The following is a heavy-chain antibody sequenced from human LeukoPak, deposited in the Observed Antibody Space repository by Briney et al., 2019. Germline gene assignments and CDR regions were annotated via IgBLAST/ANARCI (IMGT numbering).Heavy chain of an antibody. V-gene: IGHV4-34*01. CDR2: INHSGST. D-gene: IGHD2-2*01. J-gene: IGHJ5*02. CDR3: ARHLVVVVVPAATENWFDP. Sequence: SETLSLTCAVYGGSFSGYYWSWIRQPPGKGLEWIGEINHSGSTNYNPSLKSRVTISVGTSKNQFSLKLSSVTAADTAVYYCARHLVVVVVPAATENWFDPWGQGTLVTVSS. CDR1: GGSFSGYY.